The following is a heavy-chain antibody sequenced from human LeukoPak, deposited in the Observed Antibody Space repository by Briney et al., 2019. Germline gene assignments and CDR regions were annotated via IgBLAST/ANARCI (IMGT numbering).Heavy chain of an antibody. Sequence: PGGSLRLSCAASGFTFSSYWMHWVRQAPGKGLVWVSRINTDGSTINYVDSVKGRFTISRDNAKNTLYLQMNSLRAEDTAVYYCARAVTIATRSTGYWGQGTLVTVSS. CDR1: GFTFSSYW. CDR2: INTDGSTI. CDR3: ARAVTIATRSTGY. J-gene: IGHJ4*02. D-gene: IGHD6-6*01. V-gene: IGHV3-74*01.